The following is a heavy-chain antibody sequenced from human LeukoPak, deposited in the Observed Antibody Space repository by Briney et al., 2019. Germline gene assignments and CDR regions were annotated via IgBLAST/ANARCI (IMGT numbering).Heavy chain of an antibody. CDR2: IYASGGA. CDR3: VRRHDY. V-gene: IGHV3-53*01. Sequence: GGSLRLSCAASGFTFSSYSMTWVRQAPGQGLEWISIIYASGGAYHAESVKGRFSAFRDTSKNTIFLQMNNLRAGDTAMYYCVRRHDYWGQGTLVTVSS. J-gene: IGHJ4*02. CDR1: GFTFSSYS.